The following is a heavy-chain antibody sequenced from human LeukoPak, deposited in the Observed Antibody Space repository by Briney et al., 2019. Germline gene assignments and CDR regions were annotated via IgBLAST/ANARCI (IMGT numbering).Heavy chain of an antibody. V-gene: IGHV3-43*01. J-gene: IGHJ6*04. CDR3: AELGITMIGGV. CDR2: ISRNGAVT. Sequence: GGSLRLSCAASGLIFDDYTMHWVRQAPGKGLEWVSLISRNGAVTKYADSVRGRFTVSRDNSKNSLYLQMNSLRAEDTAVYYCAELGITMIGGVWGKGTTVTISS. CDR1: GLIFDDYT. D-gene: IGHD3-10*02.